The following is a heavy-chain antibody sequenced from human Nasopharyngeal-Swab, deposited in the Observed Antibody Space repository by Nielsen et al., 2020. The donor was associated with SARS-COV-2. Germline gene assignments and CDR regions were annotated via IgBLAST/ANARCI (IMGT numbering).Heavy chain of an antibody. Sequence: ASVKVSCKAPGYIFNDHFIHWVRQAPEQGLEWMGIINPSGTSTTHAQRFQGRVTMTRDTSTSTVHMELSSLRSGDTAVYYCARAAIDQHFDLWGPGTLVTVPS. V-gene: IGHV1-46*02. D-gene: IGHD5-24*01. CDR1: GYIFNDHF. J-gene: IGHJ4*02. CDR2: INPSGTST. CDR3: ARAAIDQHFDL.